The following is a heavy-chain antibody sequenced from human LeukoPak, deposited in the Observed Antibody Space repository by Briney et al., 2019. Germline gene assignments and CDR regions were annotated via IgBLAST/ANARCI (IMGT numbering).Heavy chain of an antibody. CDR1: GFSLSNYW. Sequence: GGSLRLSCVASGFSLSNYWMHWVRQPPGKGLMWVSRINTDGDNIQYADSVKGRFIISRDNAKNTLYLQLNSLRAEDTAVYCCARVIVGATGSDYWGQGTLVTVSS. CDR2: INTDGDNI. J-gene: IGHJ4*02. CDR3: ARVIVGATGSDY. V-gene: IGHV3-74*01. D-gene: IGHD1-26*01.